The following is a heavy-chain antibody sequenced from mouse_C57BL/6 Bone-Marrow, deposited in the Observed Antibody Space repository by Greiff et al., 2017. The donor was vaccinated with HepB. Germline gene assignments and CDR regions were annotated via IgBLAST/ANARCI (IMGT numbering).Heavy chain of an antibody. CDR3: ASPRGFYDYGSSYGYFDV. CDR2: ISGGGGNT. CDR1: GFTFSSYT. D-gene: IGHD1-1*01. J-gene: IGHJ1*03. V-gene: IGHV5-9*01. Sequence: EVQLVESGGGLVKPGGSLKLSCAASGFTFSSYTMSWVRQTPEKRLEWVATISGGGGNTYYPDSVKGRFTISRDNAKNTLYLQMSSLRSEDTALYYWASPRGFYDYGSSYGYFDVWGTGTTVTVSS.